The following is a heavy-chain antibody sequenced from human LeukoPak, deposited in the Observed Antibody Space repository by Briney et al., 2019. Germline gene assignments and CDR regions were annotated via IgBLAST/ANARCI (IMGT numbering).Heavy chain of an antibody. CDR3: ARGSMVRGFDS. V-gene: IGHV4-4*07. Sequence: KPSETLSLTCSVSGGFLMSYYWTWIRQSAGKGLEFIGRTYTSGSTDYNSSLKSRITLSIDRSKNQFSLKLRSVTAADTAIYYCARGSMVRGFDSWGQGILVTVPS. J-gene: IGHJ5*01. CDR2: TYTSGST. CDR1: GGFLMSYY. D-gene: IGHD3-10*01.